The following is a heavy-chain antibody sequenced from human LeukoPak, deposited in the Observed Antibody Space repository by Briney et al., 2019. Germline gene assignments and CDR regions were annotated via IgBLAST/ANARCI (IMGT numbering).Heavy chain of an antibody. D-gene: IGHD3-10*01. CDR1: GGSISSYY. CDR2: IYYSGST. CDR3: ARLSSLWFGELFVDY. Sequence: SETLSLTCTVSGGSISSYYWSWIRQPPGKGLEWIGYIYYSGSTNYNPSLKSRVTISVDTSKNQFSLKLSSVTAADTAVYYCARLSSLWFGELFVDYWGQGTLVTVSS. V-gene: IGHV4-59*08. J-gene: IGHJ4*02.